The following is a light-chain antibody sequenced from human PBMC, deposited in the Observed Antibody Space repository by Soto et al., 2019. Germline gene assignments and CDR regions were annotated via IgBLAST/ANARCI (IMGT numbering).Light chain of an antibody. CDR2: RAS. CDR1: QSVDTW. V-gene: IGKV1-5*03. CDR3: QHYNDYSRV. J-gene: IGKJ1*01. Sequence: DIQMTQSPSTLSASIGDTVTITCRTSQSVDTWLAWYQHKAGKAPKLLIYRASSLATGVPSRFSGSGSGTAFTLTITSLQPADFATYYCQHYNDYSRVFGQGTQVEIK.